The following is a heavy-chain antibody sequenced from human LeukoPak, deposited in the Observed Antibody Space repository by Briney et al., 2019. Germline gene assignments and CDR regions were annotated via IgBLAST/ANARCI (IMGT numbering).Heavy chain of an antibody. Sequence: GGSLRLSCAASGFTFSTYYMNWVRQAPGKGLEWVSSISTGGTYIYYADSVKGRFTISRDNSKNTLHLQINSLRADDTAVYYCARDGEKWSFDYWGQGTLVTVSS. V-gene: IGHV3-21*01. D-gene: IGHD2-15*01. J-gene: IGHJ4*02. CDR2: ISTGGTYI. CDR3: ARDGEKWSFDY. CDR1: GFTFSTYY.